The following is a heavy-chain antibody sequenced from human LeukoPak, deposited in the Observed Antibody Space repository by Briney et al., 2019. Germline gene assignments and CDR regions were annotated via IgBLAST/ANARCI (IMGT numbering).Heavy chain of an antibody. J-gene: IGHJ4*02. V-gene: IGHV3-23*01. Sequence: GGSLRLSCAASGFTFSSYAMSWVRQAPGKGLECIPGFSGSGGSTYYADSVEGRFTISRDNFKTTLFLQINSLRAEDTAVYYCAKDRRPKRGYCSGGSCYVPDYFDYWGQGTLVTVSS. CDR2: FSGSGGST. CDR3: AKDRRPKRGYCSGGSCYVPDYFDY. CDR1: GFTFSSYA. D-gene: IGHD2-15*01.